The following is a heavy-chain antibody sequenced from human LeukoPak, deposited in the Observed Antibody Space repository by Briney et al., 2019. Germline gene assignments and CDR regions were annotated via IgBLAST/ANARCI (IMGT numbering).Heavy chain of an antibody. Sequence: SQTLSLTCTVSGGSISSGNYYWSWIRQPAGKGLEWIGRIYASGSTNYNPSLKSRVTISVDTSKKQFSLKLSSVAAADTAVYYCARVVPGYCSTTSCYDVDAFDIWGQGTRVTVSS. CDR1: GGSISSGNYY. D-gene: IGHD2-2*01. CDR3: ARVVPGYCSTTSCYDVDAFDI. CDR2: IYASGST. V-gene: IGHV4-61*02. J-gene: IGHJ3*02.